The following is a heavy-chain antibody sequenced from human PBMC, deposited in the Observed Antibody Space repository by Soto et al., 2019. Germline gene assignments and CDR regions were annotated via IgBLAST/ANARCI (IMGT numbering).Heavy chain of an antibody. Sequence: GGSLRLSCAASGFTVSSKYMSWVRQAPGKGLEWVSLIQSGGPTYYADSVKGRFTISRDTSENTLHLQMDSLRAEDTAVYYCASGAFLCGGDLCCRVALDVWGQGTMVTVSS. CDR3: ASGAFLCGGDLCCRVALDV. V-gene: IGHV3-66*01. J-gene: IGHJ3*01. D-gene: IGHD2-21*01. CDR2: IQSGGPT. CDR1: GFTVSSKY.